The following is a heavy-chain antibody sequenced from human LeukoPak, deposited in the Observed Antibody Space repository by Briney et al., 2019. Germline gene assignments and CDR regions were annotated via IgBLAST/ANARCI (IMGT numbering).Heavy chain of an antibody. CDR2: ISSSSSYI. V-gene: IGHV3-21*01. Sequence: GGSLRLSCAASGFTFSSYSMNWVRQAPGKGLELVSSISSSSSYIYYADSVKCRFTISRDNAKKSLYLQMNSLRAEDTAVYYCARAPLGYCSGGSCYDLDYWGQGTLVTVSS. CDR1: GFTFSSYS. J-gene: IGHJ4*02. CDR3: ARAPLGYCSGGSCYDLDY. D-gene: IGHD2-15*01.